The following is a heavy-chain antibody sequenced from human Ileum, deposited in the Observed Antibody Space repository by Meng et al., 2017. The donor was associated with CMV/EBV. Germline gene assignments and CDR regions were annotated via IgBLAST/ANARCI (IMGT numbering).Heavy chain of an antibody. Sequence: SVGTFSSYAISWVRQATGQGLEWMGGISPIFGTANYAQKFQGRVTITTDESTSTAYMELSSLRSEDTAVYYCATGYGGNPDVYFDYWGQGTLVTVSS. CDR2: ISPIFGTA. CDR1: VGTFSSYA. J-gene: IGHJ4*02. V-gene: IGHV1-69*05. D-gene: IGHD4-23*01. CDR3: ATGYGGNPDVYFDY.